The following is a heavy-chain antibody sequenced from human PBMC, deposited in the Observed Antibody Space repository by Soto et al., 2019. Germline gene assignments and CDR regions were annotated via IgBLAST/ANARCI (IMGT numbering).Heavy chain of an antibody. CDR1: VYTFTSYD. Sequence: QVQLVQSGAEVKKPGASVKVSCKASVYTFTSYDINWVRQATGQGLEWMGWMNPNSGNTGYAQKFQGRVTMTRNTSISTAYMELSSLRSEDTAVYYCARDHDYDFWSGLDAFDIWGQGTMVTVSS. CDR2: MNPNSGNT. J-gene: IGHJ3*02. V-gene: IGHV1-8*01. CDR3: ARDHDYDFWSGLDAFDI. D-gene: IGHD3-3*01.